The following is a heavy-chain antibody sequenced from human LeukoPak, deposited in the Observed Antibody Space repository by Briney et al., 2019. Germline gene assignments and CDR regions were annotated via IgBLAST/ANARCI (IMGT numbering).Heavy chain of an antibody. CDR2: IYSGGNT. J-gene: IGHJ4*02. CDR1: GFTFSSYG. V-gene: IGHV3-66*04. Sequence: GGSLRLSCAASGFTFSSYGMSWVRQAPGKGLEWVSVIYSGGNTYYADSVKGRFTLSRDMSTLYLQMNSLRTEDTAVYYCARQGDGIDYWGQGTLVTVSS. CDR3: ARQGDGIDY. D-gene: IGHD5-24*01.